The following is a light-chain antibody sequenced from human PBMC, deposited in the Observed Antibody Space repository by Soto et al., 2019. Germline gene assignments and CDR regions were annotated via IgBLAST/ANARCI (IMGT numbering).Light chain of an antibody. Sequence: EIVMTQSPATLSVSPGERATLSCRASQTVSTHLAWYQQKPGQAPRLLMSAASTRATGVPARFAGSWSETHFTLTISSLQPEDFAFYYCQQYNNWPLTCGGGTKGEMK. J-gene: IGKJ4*01. CDR1: QTVSTH. CDR2: AAS. V-gene: IGKV3-15*01. CDR3: QQYNNWPLT.